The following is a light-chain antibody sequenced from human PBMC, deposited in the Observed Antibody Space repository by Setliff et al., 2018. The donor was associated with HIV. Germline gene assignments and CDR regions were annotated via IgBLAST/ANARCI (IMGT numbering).Light chain of an antibody. Sequence: NFMLTQPHSVSESPGKTVTISCTRSSGSIASNNVQWYQQRPGSSPTTVIYEDNQRPSGVPDRFSGSIDSSSNAASLTISGLKTEDGADYYCQSYDSSTRWVFGGGTKGTVL. V-gene: IGLV6-57*01. CDR3: QSYDSSTRWV. CDR1: SGSIASNN. CDR2: EDN. J-gene: IGLJ3*02.